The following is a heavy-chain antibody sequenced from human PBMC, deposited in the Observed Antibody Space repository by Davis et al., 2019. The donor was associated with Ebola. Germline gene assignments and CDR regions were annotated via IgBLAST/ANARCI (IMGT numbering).Heavy chain of an antibody. CDR1: GYSISSGYY. CDR3: ARDGGVLWFSSGGQFDY. CDR2: IYHSGST. V-gene: IGHV4-38-2*02. J-gene: IGHJ4*02. Sequence: PSETLSLTCAVSGYSISSGYYWGWIRQPPGKGLEWIGSIYHSGSTYYNPSLKSRVTISVDTSKNQFSLKLSSVTAADTAVYYCARDGGVLWFSSGGQFDYWGQGTLVTVSS. D-gene: IGHD3-10*01.